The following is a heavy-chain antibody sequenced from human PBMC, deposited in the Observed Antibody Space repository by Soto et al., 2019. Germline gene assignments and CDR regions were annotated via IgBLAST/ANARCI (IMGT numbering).Heavy chain of an antibody. Sequence: ASVKVSCKASGGTFSSYAISWVRQAPGQGLEWMGGIIPIFGTANYAQKFQGRVTITADESTSTAYMELSSLRSEDTAVYYCARSETTHRTASDNYYYYYGMDVWGQGTTVTVSS. CDR1: GGTFSSYA. D-gene: IGHD5-18*01. J-gene: IGHJ6*02. V-gene: IGHV1-69*13. CDR3: ARSETTHRTASDNYYYYYGMDV. CDR2: IIPIFGTA.